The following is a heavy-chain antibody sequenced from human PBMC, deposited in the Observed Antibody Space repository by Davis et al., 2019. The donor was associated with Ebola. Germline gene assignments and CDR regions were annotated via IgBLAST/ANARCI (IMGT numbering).Heavy chain of an antibody. CDR1: GGSFSGYY. Sequence: SETLSLTCAVSGGSFSGYYWRWIRQPPGKGLEWIGEINHSGSTNYNPSLKSRLTISVDTPKNQFSLKLNSVTAADTAVYYCARDSSGSPYSGLDVWGQGTTVTVSS. D-gene: IGHD6-25*01. J-gene: IGHJ6*02. CDR2: INHSGST. V-gene: IGHV4-34*01. CDR3: ARDSSGSPYSGLDV.